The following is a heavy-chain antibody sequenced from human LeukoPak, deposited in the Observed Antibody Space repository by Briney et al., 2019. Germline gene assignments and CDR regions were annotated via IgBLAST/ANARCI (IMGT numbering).Heavy chain of an antibody. CDR3: AKDRTVGASYRYFDL. CDR2: IYSGGST. V-gene: IGHV3-53*01. J-gene: IGHJ2*01. D-gene: IGHD1-26*01. Sequence: PGGSLRLSCAASGFTVSSNYMSWVRQAPGKGLEWVSVIYSGGSTYYADSVKGRFTISRDNSRNTLFLHMNTLRAEDTAIYYCAKDRTVGASYRYFDLWGRGTLVTVSS. CDR1: GFTVSSNY.